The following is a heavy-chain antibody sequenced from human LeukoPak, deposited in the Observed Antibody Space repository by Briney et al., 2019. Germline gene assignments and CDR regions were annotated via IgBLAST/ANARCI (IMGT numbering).Heavy chain of an antibody. J-gene: IGHJ3*02. V-gene: IGHV3-20*04. CDR1: GFTFDDYG. CDR3: ARRDIVVVPASILGAFDI. Sequence: GGSLRLSCAASGFTFDDYGMSWVRQAPGKGLEWVSGIDWNGGSTGYADSVKGRFTISRDNAKNSLYLQMNSLRAEDTALYYCARRDIVVVPASILGAFDIWGQGTMVTVSS. D-gene: IGHD2-2*02. CDR2: IDWNGGST.